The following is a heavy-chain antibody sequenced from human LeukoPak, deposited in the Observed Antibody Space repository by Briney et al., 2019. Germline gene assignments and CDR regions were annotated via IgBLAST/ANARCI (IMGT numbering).Heavy chain of an antibody. CDR1: GFTFSSYA. CDR2: ISYDGSNK. CDR3: AREEYSSGWYYFDY. J-gene: IGHJ4*02. D-gene: IGHD6-19*01. V-gene: IGHV3-30*01. Sequence: GGSLRLSCAASGFTFSSYAMHWVRQAPGKGLEWVAVISYDGSNKYHADSVKGRFTISRDNSKNTLYLQMNSLRAEDTAVYYCAREEYSSGWYYFDYWGQGTLVTVSS.